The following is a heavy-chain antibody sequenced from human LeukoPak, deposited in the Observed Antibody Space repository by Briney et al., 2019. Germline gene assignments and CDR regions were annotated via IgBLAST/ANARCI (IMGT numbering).Heavy chain of an antibody. CDR3: AKDRGSGGSCRDY. V-gene: IGHV3-30*18. Sequence: GGSLRLSCAASGFTFSSYGMHWVRQAPGKGLEWVAVISYDGSNKYYADSVKGRFTISRDNSKNTLYLQMNSLRAEDTAVYYCAKDRGSGGSCRDYWGQGTLVTVSS. CDR1: GFTFSSYG. CDR2: ISYDGSNK. J-gene: IGHJ4*02. D-gene: IGHD2-15*01.